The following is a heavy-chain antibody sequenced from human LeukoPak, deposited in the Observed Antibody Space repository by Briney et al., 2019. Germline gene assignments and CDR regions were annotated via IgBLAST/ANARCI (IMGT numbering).Heavy chain of an antibody. D-gene: IGHD3-22*01. CDR2: IYTTGDT. Sequence: SETLSLTCTVSGGPISGYYWNWIRQPAGKGLEWIGRIYTTGDTNYNPSLKSRLTMSVDTSKNQFSLKLTSVTAADTAVYYCARERTVDGYPYYVDYWGQGPLVTVSS. J-gene: IGHJ4*02. CDR1: GGPISGYY. CDR3: ARERTVDGYPYYVDY. V-gene: IGHV4-4*07.